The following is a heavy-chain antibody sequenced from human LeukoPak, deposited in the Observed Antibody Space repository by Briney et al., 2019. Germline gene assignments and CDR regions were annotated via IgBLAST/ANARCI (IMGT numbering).Heavy chain of an antibody. J-gene: IGHJ6*03. CDR2: ISSSSTYI. Sequence: GGSLRLSCAASGFTFSSYEMNWVRHAPGKGLEWVSSISSSSTYIYYADSVKGRFTISRDDAKNSLYLQMNSLRAEDTAVYYCARLPGGNSGYYYMDVWGKGTTVTVSS. CDR1: GFTFSSYE. D-gene: IGHD4-23*01. V-gene: IGHV3-21*06. CDR3: ARLPGGNSGYYYMDV.